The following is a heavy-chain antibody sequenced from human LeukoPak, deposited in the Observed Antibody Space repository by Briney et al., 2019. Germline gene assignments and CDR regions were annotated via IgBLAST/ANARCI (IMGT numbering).Heavy chain of an antibody. V-gene: IGHV1-69*01. CDR2: IIPIFGTA. CDR3: ARDSTYCSSTSCYRGHDAFDV. CDR1: GGTFSSYA. D-gene: IGHD2-2*02. J-gene: IGHJ3*01. Sequence: KVSCKASGGTFSSYAISRVRQAPGQGLEWMGGIIPIFGTANYAQKFQGRVTITADESTSTAYMELSSLRSEDTAVYYCARDSTYCSSTSCYRGHDAFDVWGQGTMVTVSS.